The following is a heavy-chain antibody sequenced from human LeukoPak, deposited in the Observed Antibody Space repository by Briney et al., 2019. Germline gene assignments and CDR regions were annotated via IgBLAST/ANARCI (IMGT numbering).Heavy chain of an antibody. CDR3: ARGDFIAAAGEYYFDY. CDR1: GFTFSSYW. V-gene: IGHV3-7*01. CDR2: IKQDGSEK. J-gene: IGHJ4*02. D-gene: IGHD6-13*01. Sequence: PGGSLRLSCAASGFTFSSYWMSWVRQAPGKGLEWVANIKQDGSEKYYVDSVKGRFTISRDNAKNSLYLQMNSLRAEDTAVYYCARGDFIAAAGEYYFDYWGQGTLVTVSS.